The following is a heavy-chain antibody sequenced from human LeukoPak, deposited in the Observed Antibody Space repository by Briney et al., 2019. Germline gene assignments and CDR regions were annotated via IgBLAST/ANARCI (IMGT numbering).Heavy chain of an antibody. CDR3: ARDAHWGLGWFDP. CDR1: GGSISSGDYY. Sequence: SQTLSLTCTVSGGSISSGDYYWSWIRQSPGKGLEWIGYIYYSGSTYYNPSLKSRVTISVDTSKNQFSLKLSSVTAADTAVYYCARDAHWGLGWFDPWGQGTLVTVSS. CDR2: IYYSGST. J-gene: IGHJ5*02. D-gene: IGHD7-27*01. V-gene: IGHV4-30-4*08.